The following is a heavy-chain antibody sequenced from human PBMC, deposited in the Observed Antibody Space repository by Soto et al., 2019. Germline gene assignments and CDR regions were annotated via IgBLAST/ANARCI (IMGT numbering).Heavy chain of an antibody. V-gene: IGHV1-69*08. CDR2: IIPILGIA. J-gene: IGHJ4*02. CDR3: ARDGCSSTRCGIDY. CDR1: GGTFSSYT. D-gene: IGHD2-2*01. Sequence: QVQLVQSGAEVKKPGSSVKVSCKASGGTFSSYTISWVRQAPGQGLEWMGRIIPILGIANYAQKFQGRVTITADKSTSTAYMELSSLRSEDTAVYYCARDGCSSTRCGIDYWGQGTLVTVSS.